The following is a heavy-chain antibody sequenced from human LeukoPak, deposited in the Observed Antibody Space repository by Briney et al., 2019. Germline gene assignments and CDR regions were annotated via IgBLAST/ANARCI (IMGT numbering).Heavy chain of an antibody. CDR2: INHSGST. J-gene: IGHJ5*02. CDR3: ARGGSSGWYNWFDP. Sequence: SETLSLTCAVYGGSLSGYYWNWIRQSPGKGLEWIGEINHSGSTNYNPSLKSRVTISVDTSKNQFSLKLSSVTAADTAVYYCARGGSSGWYNWFDPWGQGTLVTVSS. D-gene: IGHD6-19*01. V-gene: IGHV4-34*01. CDR1: GGSLSGYY.